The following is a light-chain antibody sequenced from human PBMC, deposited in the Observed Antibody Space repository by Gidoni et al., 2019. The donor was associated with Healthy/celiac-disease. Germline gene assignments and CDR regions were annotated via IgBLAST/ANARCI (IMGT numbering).Light chain of an antibody. CDR1: QSISSY. CDR2: AAS. J-gene: IGKJ1*01. V-gene: IGKV1-39*01. CDR3: QQSYSTPVA. Sequence: DIQMTQSPSSLSASVGDRVTITCRASQSISSYLNWYQQKPVKAPKLLIYAASSLQSGVPSRFSGSGSGTDFTLTISSLQPEDFATYYCQQSYSTPVAFXQXTKVEIK.